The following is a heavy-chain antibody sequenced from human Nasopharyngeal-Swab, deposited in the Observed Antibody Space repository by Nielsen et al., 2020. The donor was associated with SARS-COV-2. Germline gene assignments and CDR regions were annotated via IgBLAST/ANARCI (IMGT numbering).Heavy chain of an antibody. CDR3: ARDVSSYNNWFDP. Sequence: LSLTGAASGFSFATSSMNWVRQAPGKGPEWLSYISSSSGTVYYANSVKGRFTISRDNAKNSLFLQMNSLRDEDTAVYYCARDVSSYNNWFDPWGQGTLVTVSS. V-gene: IGHV3-48*02. J-gene: IGHJ5*02. CDR1: GFSFATSS. D-gene: IGHD3-16*02. CDR2: ISSSSGTV.